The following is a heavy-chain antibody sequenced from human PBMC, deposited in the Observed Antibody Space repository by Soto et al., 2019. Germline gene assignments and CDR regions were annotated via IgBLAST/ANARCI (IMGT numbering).Heavy chain of an antibody. D-gene: IGHD6-19*01. CDR2: INPSGGST. CDR3: ARVKRSVALYYYYGMDA. CDR1: GYTFTSYY. J-gene: IGHJ6*02. Sequence: ASVKVSCKASGYTFTSYYMHWVRQAPGQGLEWMGIINPSGGSTSYAQKFQGRVTMTRDTSTSTVYMELSSLRSEDTAVYYCARVKRSVALYYYYGMDAWGQGTTVTVSS. V-gene: IGHV1-46*01.